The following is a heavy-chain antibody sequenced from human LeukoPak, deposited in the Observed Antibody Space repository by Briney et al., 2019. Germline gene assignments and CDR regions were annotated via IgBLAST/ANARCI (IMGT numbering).Heavy chain of an antibody. CDR2: IIPIFGTA. D-gene: IGHD2-8*02. CDR1: GDTFSSYA. J-gene: IGHJ5*02. V-gene: IGHV1-69*05. CDR3: ARDVLGTTGLNWFDP. Sequence: SVKVSCKASGDTFSSYAISWVRQAPGQGLEWMGGIIPIFGTANYAQKFQGRVTITTDESTSTAYMELSSLRSEDTAVYYCARDVLGTTGLNWFDPWGQGTLVTVSS.